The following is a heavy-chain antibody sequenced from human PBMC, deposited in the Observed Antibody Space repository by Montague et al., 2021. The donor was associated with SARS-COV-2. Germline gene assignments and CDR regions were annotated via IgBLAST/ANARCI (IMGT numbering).Heavy chain of an antibody. CDR2: ISYDGSNK. Sequence: SLRLSCAASGFTFSSYAMPWVRQAPGKGLEWVAVISYDGSNKYYADSVKGRFTISRDNSKNTLYLQMNTLRAEDTAVYYCARPFGGSYYSGFDYWGQGTLVTVSS. D-gene: IGHD1-26*01. V-gene: IGHV3-30*04. J-gene: IGHJ4*02. CDR3: ARPFGGSYYSGFDY. CDR1: GFTFSSYA.